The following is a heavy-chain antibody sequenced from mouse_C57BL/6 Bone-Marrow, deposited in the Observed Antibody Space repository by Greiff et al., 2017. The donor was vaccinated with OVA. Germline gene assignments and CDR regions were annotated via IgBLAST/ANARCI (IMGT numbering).Heavy chain of an antibody. Sequence: VQLQQSGPGMVKPSQSLSLTCTVTGYSITSGYDWHWIRHFPGNKLEWMGYISYSGSTNYNLSLKSRISITHDTSKNHFFLKLNSVTTEDTATYYCARGGGYFDVWGTGTTVTVSS. V-gene: IGHV3-1*01. CDR2: ISYSGST. CDR3: ARGGGYFDV. CDR1: GYSITSGYD. J-gene: IGHJ1*03.